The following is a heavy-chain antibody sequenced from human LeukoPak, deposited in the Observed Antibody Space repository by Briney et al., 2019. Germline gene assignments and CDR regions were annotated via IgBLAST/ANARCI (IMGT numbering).Heavy chain of an antibody. V-gene: IGHV4-59*01. CDR3: ARSPDGYRYTYFDY. CDR2: IYYSGSF. Sequence: SETLSLTCTVSGGSISSYYWSCIRQPPGKGLEWIGYIYYSGSFNYNPSLKSRVTISADTSKKQFSMKLSSATAADTAVYYCARSPDGYRYTYFDYWGQGTLVTVSS. J-gene: IGHJ4*02. CDR1: GGSISSYY. D-gene: IGHD5-18*01.